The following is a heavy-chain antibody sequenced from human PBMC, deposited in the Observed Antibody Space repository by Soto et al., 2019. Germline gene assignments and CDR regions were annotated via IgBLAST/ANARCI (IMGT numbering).Heavy chain of an antibody. V-gene: IGHV6-1*01. J-gene: IGHJ4*02. D-gene: IGHD3-16*01. CDR3: AREFPYYESSDSYFDY. CDR2: TYYRSKWSN. Sequence: SQTLSLTCAISGDSVSGNSAAWNWIRQSPSRGLEWLGRTYYRSKWSNDYAVSVKSRITVTPDTSKNQFSLHLNSVTPEDTAVYYWAREFPYYESSDSYFDYRGQGALVTVSS. CDR1: GDSVSGNSAA.